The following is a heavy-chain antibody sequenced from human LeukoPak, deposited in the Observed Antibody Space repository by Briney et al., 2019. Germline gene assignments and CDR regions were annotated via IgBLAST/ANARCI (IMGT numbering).Heavy chain of an antibody. D-gene: IGHD4-4*01. V-gene: IGHV3-23*01. CDR3: AKGGTVTNKQQKYYYYYYGMDV. Sequence: GGSLRLSCAASGFTFSSYAMSWVRQAPGKGLEWVSAISGSGGSTYYADSVKGRFTISRDNSKNTLYLQMNSLRAEDTAVYYCAKGGTVTNKQQKYYYYYYGMDVWGQGTTVTVSS. CDR1: GFTFSSYA. CDR2: ISGSGGST. J-gene: IGHJ6*02.